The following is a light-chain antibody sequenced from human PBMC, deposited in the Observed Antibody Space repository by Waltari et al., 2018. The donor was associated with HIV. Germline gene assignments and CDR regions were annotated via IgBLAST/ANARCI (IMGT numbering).Light chain of an antibody. CDR3: VLYMGGGIRV. J-gene: IGLJ3*02. CDR1: SGSVSTTYY. Sequence: QTVVTQEPSFSVSPGGTVTLTCGLNSGSVSTTYYPSWYQHTPGQPPRTLIYSTNTRSSGVPDRFSGSILGSKAALTITGAQADDESDYYCVLYMGGGIRVFGGGTKLTVL. V-gene: IGLV8-61*01. CDR2: STN.